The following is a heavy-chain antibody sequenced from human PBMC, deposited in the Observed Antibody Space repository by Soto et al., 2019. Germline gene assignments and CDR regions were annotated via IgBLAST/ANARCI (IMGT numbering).Heavy chain of an antibody. Sequence: QVQLVQSGAEVKKPGASVKVSSKASGYTFTSYSMHWVRQAPGQGLEWMGIIDPTGGSTSYAQKFQGRVTMTRDTSTSTVYMELSSLRSEDTAVYYCARDYYSGSRAFDIWGQGTMVTVSS. D-gene: IGHD2-15*01. CDR2: IDPTGGST. CDR1: GYTFTSYS. V-gene: IGHV1-46*01. J-gene: IGHJ3*02. CDR3: ARDYYSGSRAFDI.